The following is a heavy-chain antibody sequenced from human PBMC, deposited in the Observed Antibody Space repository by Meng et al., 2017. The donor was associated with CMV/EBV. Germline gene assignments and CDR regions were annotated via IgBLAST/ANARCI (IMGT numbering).Heavy chain of an antibody. J-gene: IGHJ4*02. V-gene: IGHV3-23*01. D-gene: IGHD6-19*01. CDR3: AKGIAVAGPTFDY. CDR1: GFTFSSYA. Sequence: AASGFTFSSYAMSWVRQNPGKGLEWVSAISGSGGSTYYSDSVKGRFTISRDNSKNTLYLQMNRLRAEDTAVYYCAKGIAVAGPTFDYWGQGTLVTVSS. CDR2: ISGSGGST.